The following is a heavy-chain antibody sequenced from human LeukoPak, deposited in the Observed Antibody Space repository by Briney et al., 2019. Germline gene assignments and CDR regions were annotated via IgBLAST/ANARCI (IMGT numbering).Heavy chain of an antibody. CDR3: ATVKYDYGDPVGWFDP. CDR1: GFPFSTSA. D-gene: IGHD4-17*01. J-gene: IGHJ5*02. CDR2: ILSTGTT. V-gene: IGHV3-23*01. Sequence: GGSLRLSCATSGFPFSTSAMTWVRQAPGKGLEWVSHILSTGTTYYADSVRGRFTISRDNFKNTLYLLMTSLRAEDTAVYYCATVKYDYGDPVGWFDPWGQGTLVTVSS.